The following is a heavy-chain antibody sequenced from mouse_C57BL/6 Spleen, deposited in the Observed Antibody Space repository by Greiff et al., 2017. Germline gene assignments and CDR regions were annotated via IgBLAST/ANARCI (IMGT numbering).Heavy chain of an antibody. J-gene: IGHJ4*01. CDR1: GYTFTSYW. CDR3: ARSCYSSMDY. CDR2: IHPNSGST. V-gene: IGHV1-64*01. Sequence: QVQLHQPGAELVKPGASVKLSCKASGYTFTSYWMHWVKQRPGQGLEWIGMIHPNSGSTNYNEKFKSKATLTVDKSSSTAYMQLSILTSEDSAVYYCARSCYSSMDYWGQGTSVTVSS.